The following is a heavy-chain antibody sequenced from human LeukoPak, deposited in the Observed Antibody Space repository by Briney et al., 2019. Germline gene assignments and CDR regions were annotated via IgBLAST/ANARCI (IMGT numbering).Heavy chain of an antibody. D-gene: IGHD3-10*01. CDR1: GFTFSRNV. CDR2: ISYGGNNK. V-gene: IGHV3-30*01. CDR3: ARGGIPTGPYYYFYYMDV. J-gene: IGHJ6*03. Sequence: PGSSLRLSCAASGFTFSRNVMHWVRQAPGKGLEWVASISYGGNNKFHSDSVKGRFTISRDNSRNTLYPQMNSLRGEDAAVYSCARGGIPTGPYYYFYYMDVWGKGTAVTVSS.